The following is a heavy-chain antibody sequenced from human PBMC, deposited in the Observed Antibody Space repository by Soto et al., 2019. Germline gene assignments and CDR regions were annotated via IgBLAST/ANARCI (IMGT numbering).Heavy chain of an antibody. CDR2: IRSKXHSYPK. Sequence: PXXSLRLSCAASRFTFIGSAMHWVRQASGKGLERVGXIRSKXHSYPKAYDAXXKGRFNIXXDDSQNTAHLQMNRLKTEDTAVYYCTLHRGPDYWGQGTLVTVSS. V-gene: IGHV3-73*01. CDR1: RFTFIGSA. J-gene: IGHJ4*02. CDR3: TLHRGPDY.